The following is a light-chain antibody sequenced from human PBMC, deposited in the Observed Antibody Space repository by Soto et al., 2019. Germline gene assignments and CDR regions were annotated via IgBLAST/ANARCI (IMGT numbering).Light chain of an antibody. CDR1: SSDVGGYNY. V-gene: IGLV2-14*01. CDR2: DVS. CDR3: SSYTSINTPLYV. Sequence: QSALAQPASVSGSPGQSITISCTGTSSDVGGYNYVSWYQQHPGKAPKLMIYDVSNRPSGVSNRFSGSKSGNTASLTISGLQAEDEADYYCSSYTSINTPLYVFGTGTKVTVL. J-gene: IGLJ1*01.